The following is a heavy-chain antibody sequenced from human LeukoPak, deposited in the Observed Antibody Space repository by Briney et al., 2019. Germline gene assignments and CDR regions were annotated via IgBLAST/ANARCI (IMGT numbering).Heavy chain of an antibody. D-gene: IGHD2/OR15-2a*01. J-gene: IGHJ6*02. V-gene: IGHV4-59*08. Sequence: SETLSLTCAVSGGSISGYFWSWSRQPPGKGLEWLGYIYYTGSTIYNPSLRRRVTMSVDVSKNQFALNLSSVTAADTAVYYCARHDPVGHFLRGMDVWGQGTTVTVSS. CDR3: ARHDPVGHFLRGMDV. CDR2: IYYTGST. CDR1: GGSISGYF.